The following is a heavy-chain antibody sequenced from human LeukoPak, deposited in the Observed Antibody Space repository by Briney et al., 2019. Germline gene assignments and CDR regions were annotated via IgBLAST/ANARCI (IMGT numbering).Heavy chain of an antibody. CDR2: MSASGGIT. J-gene: IGHJ4*02. CDR3: AKDAINNNPLYYFDY. V-gene: IGHV3-23*01. D-gene: IGHD1-14*01. CDR1: EFTFRTYA. Sequence: GESLRLSCAASEFTFRTYAMNWVRQAPGKGLEWVSGMSASGGITHYADSVRGRFTISRDNSKNTLYLQMNSLRAEDTAVYYCAKDAINNNPLYYFDYWGQGTQVTVSS.